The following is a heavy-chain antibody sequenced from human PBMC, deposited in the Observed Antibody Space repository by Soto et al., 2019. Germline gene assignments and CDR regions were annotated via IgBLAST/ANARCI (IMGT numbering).Heavy chain of an antibody. CDR2: ISSSGSTI. Sequence: GGSLRLSCAASGFTFSDYYMSWIRQAPGKGLEWVSYISSSGSTIYYADSVKGRFTISGDNAKNSLYLQMNSLRAEDTAVYYCARGRTGSIAAAGHYRFDPWGQGTLVTVSS. CDR1: GFTFSDYY. D-gene: IGHD6-13*01. J-gene: IGHJ5*02. CDR3: ARGRTGSIAAAGHYRFDP. V-gene: IGHV3-11*01.